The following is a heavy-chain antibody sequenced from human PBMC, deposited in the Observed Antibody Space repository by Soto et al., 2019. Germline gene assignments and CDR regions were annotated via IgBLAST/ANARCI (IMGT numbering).Heavy chain of an antibody. CDR3: AREKHDYGDYYLDY. D-gene: IGHD4-17*01. Sequence: SETLSLTCTVSGGSISRSTYYWVLIRQPPGKGLEWIGCIYFSGSTNYNPSLTSRVTISVDTSKNQFSLKLSSVTAADTAVYYCAREKHDYGDYYLDYWGQGTLVTVSS. V-gene: IGHV4-39*07. J-gene: IGHJ4*02. CDR1: GGSISRSTYY. CDR2: IYFSGST.